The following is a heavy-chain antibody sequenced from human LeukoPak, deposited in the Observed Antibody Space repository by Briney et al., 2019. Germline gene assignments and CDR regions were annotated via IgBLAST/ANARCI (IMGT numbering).Heavy chain of an antibody. CDR3: ARVGVAAAGSRGFYFDY. Sequence: GGSLRLSCAASGFTFSGSAMHWVRQASGKGLEWVGRIRSKANSYATAYAASVKGRFTISRDDSKNTAYLQMNSLKTEDTAVYYCARVGVAAAGSRGFYFDYWGQGTLVTVSS. V-gene: IGHV3-73*01. CDR2: IRSKANSYAT. J-gene: IGHJ4*02. CDR1: GFTFSGSA. D-gene: IGHD6-13*01.